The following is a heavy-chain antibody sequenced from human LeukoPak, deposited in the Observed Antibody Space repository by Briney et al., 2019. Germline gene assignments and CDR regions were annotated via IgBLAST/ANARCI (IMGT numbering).Heavy chain of an antibody. Sequence: PGGSLRLSCAASGFTFSSYSMNWVRQAPGKGLEWVSSISSSSSYIYYADSVKGRFTISRDNAKNSLYLQMNSLRAEDTAVYYCARETTVTTKISLFDYWGQGTLVTVSS. J-gene: IGHJ4*02. CDR3: ARETTVTTKISLFDY. CDR1: GFTFSSYS. D-gene: IGHD4-17*01. V-gene: IGHV3-21*01. CDR2: ISSSSSYI.